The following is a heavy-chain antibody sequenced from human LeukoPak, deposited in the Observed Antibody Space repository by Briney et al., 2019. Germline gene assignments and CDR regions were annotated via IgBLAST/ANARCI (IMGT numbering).Heavy chain of an antibody. CDR3: ARDSSGFDY. CDR1: GFTVSSIY. D-gene: IGHD6-19*01. CDR2: IYSGGST. Sequence: GGSLRLSCAASGFTVSSIYMSWVRHAPGEGLEWVSVIYSGGSTYYADSVKGRFTNSRDNSKNTLYLLMNSLRAEDTAVYYCARDSSGFDYWGQGTLVTVSS. V-gene: IGHV3-66*01. J-gene: IGHJ4*02.